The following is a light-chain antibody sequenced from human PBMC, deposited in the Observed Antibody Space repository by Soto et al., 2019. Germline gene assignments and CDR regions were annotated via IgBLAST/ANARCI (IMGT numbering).Light chain of an antibody. CDR2: GAS. CDR1: QSVSSSY. V-gene: IGKV3-20*01. Sequence: EIVLTQSPGTLSLSPGERASLSCRASQSVSSSYLNWYQQKPGQAPRLLIYGASSRATGIPDRFSGSGSGTDFTLTISRLEPEDFAVYYCQLYGSSPLYTFGQGTKLEIK. J-gene: IGKJ2*01. CDR3: QLYGSSPLYT.